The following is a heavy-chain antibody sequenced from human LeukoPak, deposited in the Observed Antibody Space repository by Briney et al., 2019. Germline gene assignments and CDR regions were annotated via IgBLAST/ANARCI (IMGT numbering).Heavy chain of an antibody. V-gene: IGHV3-74*01. Sequence: GGSLRLSCAASGFTFSRYWIHWVRQAPGKGLEWVSRINPDGSTTTYADSVKGRFTISRDNAKNLLYLQMNSLRAEDTAIYYCARENSGIAATDIIDSWGQGTLVTVSS. CDR3: ARENSGIAATDIIDS. CDR2: INPDGSTT. J-gene: IGHJ4*02. D-gene: IGHD6-13*01. CDR1: GFTFSRYW.